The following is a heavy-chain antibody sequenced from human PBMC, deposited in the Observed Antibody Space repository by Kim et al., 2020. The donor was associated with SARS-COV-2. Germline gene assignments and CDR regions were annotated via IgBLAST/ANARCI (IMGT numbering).Heavy chain of an antibody. CDR1: GDSISSISHY. Sequence: SETLSLTCTVSGDSISSISHYWGWIRQPPGKGLEWIASIYYSGSTYYNPSLKSRLTISIDTSKNQFSLKLSSVTAAETAVYYCARRGGSYYADYWGQGTLVTVSS. CDR2: IYYSGST. D-gene: IGHD1-26*01. J-gene: IGHJ4*02. V-gene: IGHV4-39*01. CDR3: ARRGGSYYADY.